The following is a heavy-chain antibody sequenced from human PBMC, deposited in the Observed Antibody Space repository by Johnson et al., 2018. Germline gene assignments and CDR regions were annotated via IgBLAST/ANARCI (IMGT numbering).Heavy chain of an antibody. J-gene: IGHJ1*01. V-gene: IGHV3-30*03. CDR1: GFTFSSYG. CDR2: ISYDGLNK. D-gene: IGHD3-22*01. Sequence: QVQLVESGGGVVQPGRSLRLSCAASGFTFSSYGMHWVRQAPGKGLEWGAVISYDGLNKYYADSVKGRFTISRDNSKDTPYLQMNSLRAEDTAVYYCARDGGYYYDSGGQHWGQGTLVTVSS. CDR3: ARDGGYYYDSGGQH.